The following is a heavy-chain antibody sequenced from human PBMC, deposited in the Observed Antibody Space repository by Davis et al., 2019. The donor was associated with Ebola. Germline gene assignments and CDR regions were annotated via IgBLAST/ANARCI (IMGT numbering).Heavy chain of an antibody. J-gene: IGHJ4*02. Sequence: PSETLSLTCAVYGGSFSGYYWSWIRQPPGKGLEWIGEINHSGSTNYNPSLKSRVTISVDTSKNQFSLKLSSVTAADTAVYYCARVRFGGGRSYFDYWGQGTLVTVSS. CDR1: GGSFSGYY. D-gene: IGHD3-10*01. CDR3: ARVRFGGGRSYFDY. CDR2: INHSGST. V-gene: IGHV4-34*01.